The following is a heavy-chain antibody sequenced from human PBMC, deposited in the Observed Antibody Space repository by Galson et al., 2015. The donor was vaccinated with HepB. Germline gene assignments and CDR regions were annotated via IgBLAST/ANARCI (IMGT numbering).Heavy chain of an antibody. V-gene: IGHV3-15*07. Sequence: SLRLSCAASGFTFSNAWMNWVRQAPGKGLEWVGCIKSKTDGGTTDYAAPVKGRFTISRDDSKNTLYLQMNSLKTEDTAVYYCTTVGPWVRGVISDYWGQGTLVTVSS. CDR3: TTVGPWVRGVISDY. CDR1: GFTFSNAW. CDR2: IKSKTDGGTT. D-gene: IGHD3-10*01. J-gene: IGHJ4*02.